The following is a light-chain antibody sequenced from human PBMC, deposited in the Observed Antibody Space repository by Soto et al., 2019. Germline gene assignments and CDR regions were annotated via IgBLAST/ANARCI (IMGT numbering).Light chain of an antibody. CDR3: LLYYGAAVV. CDR1: TGPVTSDYY. Sequence: QTVVTQEPSLTVSPGGTVTLTCASRTGPVTSDYYPNWFQQKPGQAPRALIYSTTKIHSWTPARFSGSLLGGKAALTLSGVQPEDEADYYCLLYYGAAVVFGGGTKLTVL. J-gene: IGLJ2*01. V-gene: IGLV7-43*01. CDR2: STT.